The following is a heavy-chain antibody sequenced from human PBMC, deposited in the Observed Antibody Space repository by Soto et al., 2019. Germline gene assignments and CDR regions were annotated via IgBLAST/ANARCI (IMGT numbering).Heavy chain of an antibody. CDR3: ASSYYDFWSGYYKFDY. Sequence: QVQLVQSGAEVKKPGSSVKVSCKASGGTFSSYAISWVRQAPGQGLEWMGGIIPIFGTANYAQKIQGRVTITADESTSTAYMELSSLRSEDTAVYYCASSYYDFWSGYYKFDYWGQGTLVTVSS. J-gene: IGHJ4*02. V-gene: IGHV1-69*01. D-gene: IGHD3-3*01. CDR1: GGTFSSYA. CDR2: IIPIFGTA.